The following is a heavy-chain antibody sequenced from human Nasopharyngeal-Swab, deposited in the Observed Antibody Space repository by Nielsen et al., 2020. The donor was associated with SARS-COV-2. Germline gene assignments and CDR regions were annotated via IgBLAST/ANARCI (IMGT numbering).Heavy chain of an antibody. CDR1: GFTFSSYG. V-gene: IGHV3-30*03. J-gene: IGHJ6*03. CDR2: IPYDGSNK. D-gene: IGHD4-23*01. CDR3: ATGSTTVVTPEYYYYMDV. Sequence: GGSLRLSCAASGFTFSSYGMHWVRQAPGKGLEWVAVIPYDGSNKYYADSVKGRFTISRDNSKNTLYLQMNSLRADDTAVYYCATGSTTVVTPEYYYYMDVWGKGTTVTVSS.